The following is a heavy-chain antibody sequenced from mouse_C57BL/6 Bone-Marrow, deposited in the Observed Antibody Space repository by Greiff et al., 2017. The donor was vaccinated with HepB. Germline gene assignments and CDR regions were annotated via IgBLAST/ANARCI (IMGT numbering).Heavy chain of an antibody. CDR2: IDPENGDT. Sequence: EVKLMESGAELVRPGASVKLSCTASGFNIKDDYMHWVKQRPEQGLEWIGWIDPENGDTEYASKFQGKATITADTSSNTAYLQLSSLTSEDTAVYYCTLITTVVDYFDYWGQGTTLTVSS. CDR3: TLITTVVDYFDY. D-gene: IGHD1-1*01. V-gene: IGHV14-4*01. J-gene: IGHJ2*01. CDR1: GFNIKDDY.